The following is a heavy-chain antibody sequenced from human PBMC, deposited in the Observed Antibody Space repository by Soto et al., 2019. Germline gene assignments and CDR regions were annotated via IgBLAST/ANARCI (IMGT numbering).Heavy chain of an antibody. CDR3: ARHGFYGDYSSNYFDP. Sequence: GESLKISCRCSGYSFTDYWIAWVRQMPGKGLEYMGIIYPSDSDTRYSPSFQGQVTISADKSISTAYLQWSSLKASDTAIYYCARHGFYGDYSSNYFDPWGQGTLVTVS. D-gene: IGHD4-17*01. J-gene: IGHJ5*02. CDR1: GYSFTDYW. V-gene: IGHV5-51*01. CDR2: IYPSDSDT.